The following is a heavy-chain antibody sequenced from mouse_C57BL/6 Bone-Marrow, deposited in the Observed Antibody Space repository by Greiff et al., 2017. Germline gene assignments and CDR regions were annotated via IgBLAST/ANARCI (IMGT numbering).Heavy chain of an antibody. CDR2: IYPSDSET. CDR3: ARALNYYGSSYYAMDY. J-gene: IGHJ4*01. D-gene: IGHD1-1*01. CDR1: GYTFTSYW. Sequence: QVQLKQPGAELVRPGSSVKLSCKASGYTFTSYWMDWVKQRPGQGLEWIGNIYPSDSETHYNQKFKDKATLTVDKSSSTAYMQLSSLTSEDSAVYYCARALNYYGSSYYAMDYWGQGTSVTVSS. V-gene: IGHV1-61*01.